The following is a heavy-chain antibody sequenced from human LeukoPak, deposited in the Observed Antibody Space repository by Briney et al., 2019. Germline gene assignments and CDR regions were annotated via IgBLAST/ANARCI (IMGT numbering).Heavy chain of an antibody. J-gene: IGHJ6*02. Sequence: VGSLRLSCAASGFTFSSYAMHWVRQAPGKGLEWVAVISYDGSNKYYADSVKGRFTISRDNSKNTLYLQMNSLRAEDTAVYYCARGPERTGVGTRYYYDMDVWGQGTTVTVSS. D-gene: IGHD2-8*01. CDR3: ARGPERTGVGTRYYYDMDV. CDR2: ISYDGSNK. V-gene: IGHV3-30-3*01. CDR1: GFTFSSYA.